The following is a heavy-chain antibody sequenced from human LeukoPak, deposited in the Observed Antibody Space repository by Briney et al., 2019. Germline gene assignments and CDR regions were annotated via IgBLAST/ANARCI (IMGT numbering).Heavy chain of an antibody. CDR2: ISYDGSNK. CDR3: ARAATPPNWGGFDY. CDR1: GFTFSSYA. Sequence: GGSLRLSCAASGFTFSSYAMHWVRQAPGKGLEWVAVISYDGSNKYYADSVKGRFTISRDNSKNTLYLQMNSLRAEDTAVYYCARAATPPNWGGFDYWGQGTLVTVSS. D-gene: IGHD7-27*01. J-gene: IGHJ4*02. V-gene: IGHV3-30*14.